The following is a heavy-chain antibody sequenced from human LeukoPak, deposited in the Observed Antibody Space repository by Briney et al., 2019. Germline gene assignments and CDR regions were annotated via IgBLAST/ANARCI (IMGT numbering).Heavy chain of an antibody. V-gene: IGHV3-48*03. CDR1: GFAFSTYE. D-gene: IGHD2/OR15-2a*01. J-gene: IGHJ4*02. Sequence: GGSLRLSCAASGFAFSTYEMTWARQAPGKGLEWISYISRSGSITNYADSVKGRFTISRDDDRNSLSLEMSGLRVEDSAVYFCARGMLNIFWGQGTRVAVSS. CDR3: ARGMLNIF. CDR2: ISRSGSIT.